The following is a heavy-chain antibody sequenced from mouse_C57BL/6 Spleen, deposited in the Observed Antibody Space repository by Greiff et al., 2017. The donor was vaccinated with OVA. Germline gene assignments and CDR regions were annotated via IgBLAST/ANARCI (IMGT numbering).Heavy chain of an antibody. V-gene: IGHV7-3*01. D-gene: IGHD3-2*02. J-gene: IGHJ2*01. Sequence: EVKLMESGGGLVQPGGSLSLSCAASGFTFTDYYMSWVRQPPGKALEWLGFIRNKANGYTTEYSASVKGRFTISRDNSQSILYLQMNALRAEDSATYYCASHSSGPFDYWGQGTTLTVSS. CDR2: IRNKANGYTT. CDR1: GFTFTDYY. CDR3: ASHSSGPFDY.